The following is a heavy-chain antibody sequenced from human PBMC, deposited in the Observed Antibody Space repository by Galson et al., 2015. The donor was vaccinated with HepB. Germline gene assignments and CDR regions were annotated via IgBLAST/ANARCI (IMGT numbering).Heavy chain of an antibody. V-gene: IGHV1-69*04. CDR3: AREDLYVQLVPRD. J-gene: IGHJ4*02. CDR2: IIPILGIA. CDR1: GGTFSSYA. D-gene: IGHD6-13*01. Sequence: SVKVSCKASGGTFSSYAISWVRQAPGQGLEWMGRIIPILGIANYAQKFQGRVTITADKSTSTAYMELSSLRSEDTAVYYCAREDLYVQLVPRDWGQGTLVTVSS.